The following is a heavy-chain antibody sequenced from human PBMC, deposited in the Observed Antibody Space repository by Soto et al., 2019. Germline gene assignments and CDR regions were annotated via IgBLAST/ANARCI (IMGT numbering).Heavy chain of an antibody. CDR2: ISTRSSDI. Sequence: PGGSLRLSCIGSGYTFSNYAVNWVRQAPGKGLEWVASISTRSSDINYADSVKGRFTISRDNAKNSLYLQMNSLRAEDTAVYYCAVYPRDYYTSRTAGPFDWWGRGT. CDR1: GYTFSNYA. D-gene: IGHD3-10*01. V-gene: IGHV3-21*01. CDR3: AVYPRDYYTSRTAGPFDW. J-gene: IGHJ4*02.